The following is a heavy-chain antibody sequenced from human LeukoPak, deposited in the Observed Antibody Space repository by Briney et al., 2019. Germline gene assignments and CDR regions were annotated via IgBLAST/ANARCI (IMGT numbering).Heavy chain of an antibody. Sequence: PSETLSLTCTVSGGSISSYYWSWIRQPPGKGLEWIGEINHSGSTNYNPSLKSRVTISVDTSKNQFSLKLSSVTAADTAVYYCARLRLPRFCSSTSCPSNWFDPWGQGTLVTVSS. CDR3: ARLRLPRFCSSTSCPSNWFDP. CDR1: GGSISSYY. V-gene: IGHV4-34*01. CDR2: INHSGST. D-gene: IGHD2-2*01. J-gene: IGHJ5*02.